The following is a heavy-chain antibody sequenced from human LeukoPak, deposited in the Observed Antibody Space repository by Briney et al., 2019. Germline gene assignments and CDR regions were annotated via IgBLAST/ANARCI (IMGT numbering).Heavy chain of an antibody. V-gene: IGHV3-23*01. J-gene: IGHJ4*02. D-gene: IGHD3-3*01. CDR3: AKSVYVFGDFWSGYYYYFDC. CDR1: GFTFSSYA. Sequence: GGSLRLSCAASGFTFSSYAMSWVRQAPGKGLEWVSAISGSGGSTYYADSVKGRFTISRDNSKNTLYLQMNSLRAEDTAVYYCAKSVYVFGDFWSGYYYYFDCWGQGTLVTVSS. CDR2: ISGSGGST.